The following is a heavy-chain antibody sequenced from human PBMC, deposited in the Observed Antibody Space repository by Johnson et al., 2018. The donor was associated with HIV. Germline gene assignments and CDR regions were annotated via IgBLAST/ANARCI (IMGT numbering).Heavy chain of an antibody. CDR2: IRYDGSNK. CDR3: AKEQWFGELFSAWDI. V-gene: IGHV3-30*02. D-gene: IGHD3-10*01. CDR1: GFTFSSYG. Sequence: QVQLVESGGGVVQPGGSLRLSCAASGFTFSSYGMHWVRQAPGKGLEWVAFIRYDGSNKYYADSVKGRFTISRDNSKNTLYLQMNSLRAEDTDVYYCAKEQWFGELFSAWDIWGQGTMVTVSS. J-gene: IGHJ3*02.